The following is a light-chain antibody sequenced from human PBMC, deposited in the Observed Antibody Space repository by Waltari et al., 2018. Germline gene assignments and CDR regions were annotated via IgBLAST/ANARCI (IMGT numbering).Light chain of an antibody. J-gene: IGKJ4*01. CDR2: WAS. CDR3: QQYYGSPLT. Sequence: DIVMTQSPDSLAVSLGERATVNCKSSQSVLSTSNNKNYLAWYQQKAGQSPKLRIYWASTRESGVPDRFSGSGSGTDFTLTISSLQAEDVAVYYCQQYYGSPLTFGGGTKVEIK. CDR1: QSVLSTSNNKNY. V-gene: IGKV4-1*01.